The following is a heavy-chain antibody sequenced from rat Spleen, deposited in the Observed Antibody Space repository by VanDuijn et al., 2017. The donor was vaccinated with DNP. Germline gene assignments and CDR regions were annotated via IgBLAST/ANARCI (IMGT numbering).Heavy chain of an antibody. CDR3: ARLTTRVFFYAMDA. Sequence: EVQLVESGGGLVQPGRSLKLSCAASGFTFSNYDMAWVRQAPTKGLEWVASISPSGGSTYYRDSVKGRFTVSRDNAKSSLYLQMDSLRSEDTATYYWARLTTRVFFYAMDAWGQGTSVTVSS. J-gene: IGHJ4*01. D-gene: IGHD1-4*01. CDR2: ISPSGGST. CDR1: GFTFSNYD. V-gene: IGHV5-25*01.